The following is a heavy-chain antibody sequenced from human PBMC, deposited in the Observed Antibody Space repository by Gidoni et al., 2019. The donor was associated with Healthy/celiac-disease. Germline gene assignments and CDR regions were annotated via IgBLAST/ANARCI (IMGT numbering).Heavy chain of an antibody. CDR3: ARGTYPQRRPNYYGSESSIRTQYCMDV. D-gene: IGHD3-10*01. Sequence: TSYYMHWVRQAPGQGLEWMGIIDPSGGSTSYAQKFQGRVTMNRDTSTSTVYMELSSLRSDDTAVYYCARGTYPQRRPNYYGSESSIRTQYCMDVWGQGTTVTVSS. CDR2: IDPSGGST. V-gene: IGHV1-46*03. J-gene: IGHJ6*02. CDR1: TSYY.